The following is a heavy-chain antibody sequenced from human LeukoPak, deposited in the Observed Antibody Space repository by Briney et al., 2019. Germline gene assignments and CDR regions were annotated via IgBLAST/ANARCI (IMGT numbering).Heavy chain of an antibody. V-gene: IGHV4-34*01. Sequence: SETLSLTCAVYGGSFSGYYWSWIRQPPGKGLEWIGEINHSGSTNYNPSLKSRVPISVDTSKNQISLKQSSVTAEDTAVYYCARGCGGSYFGYFDDWGQGTLVAVSS. CDR1: GGSFSGYY. D-gene: IGHD1-26*01. CDR2: INHSGST. J-gene: IGHJ4*02. CDR3: ARGCGGSYFGYFDD.